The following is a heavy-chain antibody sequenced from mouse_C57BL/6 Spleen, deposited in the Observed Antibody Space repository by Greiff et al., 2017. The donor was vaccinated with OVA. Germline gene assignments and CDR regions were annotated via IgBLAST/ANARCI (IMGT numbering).Heavy chain of an antibody. D-gene: IGHD1-2*01. V-gene: IGHV1-7*01. J-gene: IGHJ4*01. Sequence: VQVVESGAELAKPGASVKLSCKASGYTFTSYWMHWVKQRPGQGLEWIGYINPSSGYTKYNQKFKDKATLTADKSSSTAYMQLSSLTYEDSAVYYCAHSYDYDAMDYWGQGTSVTVSS. CDR1: GYTFTSYW. CDR2: INPSSGYT. CDR3: AHSYDYDAMDY.